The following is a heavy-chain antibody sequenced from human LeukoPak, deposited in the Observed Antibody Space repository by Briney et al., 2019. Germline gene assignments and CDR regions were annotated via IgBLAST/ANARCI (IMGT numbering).Heavy chain of an antibody. CDR1: GASIRSYY. V-gene: IGHV4-59*01. D-gene: IGHD2-2*01. J-gene: IGHJ4*02. Sequence: SSETLSLTCTVSGASIRSYYWSWIRQPSGRGLEWIGYMYNSGSTYYNPSLKSRVTISGDTSKNQFSLKLTSVTAADTAVYYCARLGGPAAVDYWGQGTLVTVSS. CDR3: ARLGGPAAVDY. CDR2: MYNSGST.